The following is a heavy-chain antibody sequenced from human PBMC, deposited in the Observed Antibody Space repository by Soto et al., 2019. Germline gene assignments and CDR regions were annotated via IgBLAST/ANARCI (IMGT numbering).Heavy chain of an antibody. Sequence: SVKVSCKASGGTFSSYAISWVRQAPGQGLEWMGGIIPIFGTANYAQKFQGRVTITADESTSTAYMELSSLRSEDTAVYYCARTIQLWPNDAFDIWGQGTMVTVSS. J-gene: IGHJ3*02. CDR1: GGTFSSYA. CDR2: IIPIFGTA. D-gene: IGHD5-18*01. CDR3: ARTIQLWPNDAFDI. V-gene: IGHV1-69*13.